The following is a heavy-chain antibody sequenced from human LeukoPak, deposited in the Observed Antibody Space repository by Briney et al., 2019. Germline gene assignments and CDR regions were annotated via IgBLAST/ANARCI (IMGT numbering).Heavy chain of an antibody. Sequence: ASETLSLTCAVYGGSFSGYYWSWIRQPPGKGLEWIGEINHSGSTNYNPSLKSRVTISIGTSKNQFSLKLSSVTAADTAVYYCARRAAAAGYYYYYMDVWGKGTTVTISS. J-gene: IGHJ6*03. CDR3: ARRAAAAGYYYYYMDV. D-gene: IGHD6-13*01. CDR2: INHSGST. V-gene: IGHV4-34*01. CDR1: GGSFSGYY.